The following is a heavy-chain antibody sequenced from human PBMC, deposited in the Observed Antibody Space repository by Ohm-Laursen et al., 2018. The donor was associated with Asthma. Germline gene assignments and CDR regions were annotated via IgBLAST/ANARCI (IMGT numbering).Heavy chain of an antibody. J-gene: IGHJ4*02. Sequence: GSLRLSCTASGFTFSSYAMSWVRQAPGKGLEWVSAISGSGGSTYYADSVKGRFTISRDNSKNTLYLQMNSLRAEDTAVYYCASNNWGRIISGVVIDYWGQGTLVTVSS. CDR3: ASNNWGRIISGVVIDY. D-gene: IGHD7-27*01. CDR1: GFTFSSYA. V-gene: IGHV3-23*01. CDR2: ISGSGGST.